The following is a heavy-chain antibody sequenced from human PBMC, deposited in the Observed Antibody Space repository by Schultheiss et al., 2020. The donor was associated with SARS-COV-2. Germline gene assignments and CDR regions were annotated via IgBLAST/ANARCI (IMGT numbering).Heavy chain of an antibody. V-gene: IGHV4-59*01. CDR3: ARHGGRFGSPYMDV. Sequence: SETLSLTCAVSGGSIRNYLWTWIRQPPGKGLEWIGYIYYSGSIYYNPSLKSRVTISVDTSKNQFTLKLSSVTAADTAVYYCARHGGRFGSPYMDVWGKGTTVTVSS. CDR1: GGSIRNYL. CDR2: IYYSGSI. D-gene: IGHD3-10*01. J-gene: IGHJ6*03.